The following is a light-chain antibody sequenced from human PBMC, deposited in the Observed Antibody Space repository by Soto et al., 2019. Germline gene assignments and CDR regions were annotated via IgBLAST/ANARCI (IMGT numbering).Light chain of an antibody. J-gene: IGLJ7*01. Sequence: QSLLTQPPSVSAAPGQKVTISCSGSSSNIGYSYVSWFQQLPGTAPKLLIYDNDKRPSGIPDRFSGSKSGTSATLGITGLQAGDEADYYCGTWDSSLSFVFGGGTQLTVL. CDR1: SSNIGYSY. CDR3: GTWDSSLSFV. CDR2: DND. V-gene: IGLV1-51*01.